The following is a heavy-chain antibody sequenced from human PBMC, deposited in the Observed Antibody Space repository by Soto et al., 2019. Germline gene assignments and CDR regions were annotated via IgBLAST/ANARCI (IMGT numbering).Heavy chain of an antibody. D-gene: IGHD3-16*01. Sequence: EVQLLESGGGLVQPGGSLRLSCAASGFTFGTYAMNWLRQAPGRGLECVSFISGSGCTTYYADSVKGRFTVSRDNSKNTMYLQMNSLRAEDTALYYCAKFRGPSYSYYYMDVWGKGTTVTVSS. CDR2: ISGSGCTT. CDR3: AKFRGPSYSYYYMDV. J-gene: IGHJ6*03. V-gene: IGHV3-23*01. CDR1: GFTFGTYA.